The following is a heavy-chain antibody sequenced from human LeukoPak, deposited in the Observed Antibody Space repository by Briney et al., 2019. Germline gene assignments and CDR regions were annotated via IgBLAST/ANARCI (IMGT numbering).Heavy chain of an antibody. CDR3: ARGYSIAVAGTFWFDP. V-gene: IGHV1-8*01. CDR2: MNPNSGNT. D-gene: IGHD6-19*01. Sequence: SSVKVSCKASGYTFTSCDINWVRQATGQGLEWMGWMNPNSGNTGYAQKFQGRVTMTRNTSISTAYMELSSLRSEDTAVYYCARGYSIAVAGTFWFDPWGQGTLVTVSS. CDR1: GYTFTSCD. J-gene: IGHJ5*02.